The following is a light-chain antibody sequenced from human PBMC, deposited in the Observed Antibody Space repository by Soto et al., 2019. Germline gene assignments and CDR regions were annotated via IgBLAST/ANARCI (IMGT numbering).Light chain of an antibody. CDR3: QQYVSSPLT. J-gene: IGKJ1*01. CDR1: QSVSSSY. V-gene: IGKV3-20*01. Sequence: EIVLTQSPGTLSLSPGERATLSCRASQSVSSSYLAWYKQKPGQAPRLLIYAAASRAIGIPVRLSGSGSGTDFILTISRLEPEDFAVYYCQQYVSSPLTVGQGTKVEI. CDR2: AAA.